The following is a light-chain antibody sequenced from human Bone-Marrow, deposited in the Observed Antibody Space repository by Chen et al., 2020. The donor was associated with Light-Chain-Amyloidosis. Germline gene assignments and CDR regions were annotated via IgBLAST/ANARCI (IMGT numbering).Light chain of an antibody. J-gene: IGLJ1*01. CDR3: QSYDSSLSGYV. CDR1: SSNIGAGYD. Sequence: VLTQPPSASGAPGPSVTISCPGSSSNIGAGYDVHWYQQLPGTAPKLLIYGNSNRPSGVPDRFSGSKSGTSASLAITGLQAEDEADYYCQSYDSSLSGYVFGTGTKVTVL. CDR2: GNS. V-gene: IGLV1-40*01.